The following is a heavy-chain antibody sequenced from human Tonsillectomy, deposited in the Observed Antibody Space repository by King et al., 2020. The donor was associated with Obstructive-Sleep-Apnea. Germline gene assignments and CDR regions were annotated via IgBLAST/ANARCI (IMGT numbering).Heavy chain of an antibody. CDR3: ARDHMVRGVIYYFDY. V-gene: IGHV4-31*03. CDR2: IYYSGST. D-gene: IGHD3-10*01. CDR1: GGSISSGGYY. Sequence: VQLQESGPGLVKPSQTLSLTCTVSGGSISSGGYYWSWIRQHPGKGLEWIGYIYYSGSTYYNPSLKSRVTISVDTSKNQFSLKLSSVTAADTSVYYCARDHMVRGVIYYFDYWGQGTLVTVSS. J-gene: IGHJ4*02.